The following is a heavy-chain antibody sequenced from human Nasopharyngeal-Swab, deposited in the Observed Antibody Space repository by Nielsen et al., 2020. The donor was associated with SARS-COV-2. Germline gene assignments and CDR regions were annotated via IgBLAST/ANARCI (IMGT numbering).Heavy chain of an antibody. CDR2: ISWNSGSI. D-gene: IGHD3-3*01. CDR1: GFTFDDYA. J-gene: IGHJ4*02. V-gene: IGHV3-9*01. Sequence: SLKISCAASGFTFDDYAMHWVRQAPGKGLEWVSGISWNSGSIGYADSVKGRFTISRDNAKNSLYLQMNSLRAEDTAVYYCASSPDFWSGYYTPPPFDYWGQGTLVTVSS. CDR3: ASSPDFWSGYYTPPPFDY.